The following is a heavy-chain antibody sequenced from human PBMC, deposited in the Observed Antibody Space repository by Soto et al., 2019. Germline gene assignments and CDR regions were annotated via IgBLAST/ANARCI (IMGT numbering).Heavy chain of an antibody. J-gene: IGHJ4*02. CDR2: IIPIFGTA. V-gene: IGHV1-69*13. CDR3: ARVEDDFWSGYYDH. D-gene: IGHD3-3*01. Sequence: ASVKVSCKASGVTFSSYAISWVRQAPGQGLEWMRGIIPIFGTANYAQKFQGRVTITADESTSTAYMELSSLRSEDTAVYYCARVEDDFWSGYYDHWGQGTLVTVSS. CDR1: GVTFSSYA.